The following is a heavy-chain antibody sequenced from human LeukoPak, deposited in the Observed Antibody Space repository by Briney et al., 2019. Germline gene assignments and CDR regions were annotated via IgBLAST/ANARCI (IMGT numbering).Heavy chain of an antibody. CDR2: INHGGST. D-gene: IGHD3-22*01. J-gene: IGHJ4*02. V-gene: IGHV4-34*01. CDR3: ARGRYYFDSSGSFHY. Sequence: PSETLSLTCAVYGGSFSGYYWSWIRQPPGKGLEWIGEINHGGSTDYNPSLKSRVTMSVDTSKNQFSLNLNSLTVADTAVYYCARGRYYFDSSGSFHYWGQGTLVTVSS. CDR1: GGSFSGYY.